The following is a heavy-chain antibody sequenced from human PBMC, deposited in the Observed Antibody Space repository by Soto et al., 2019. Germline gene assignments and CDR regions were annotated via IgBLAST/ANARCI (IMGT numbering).Heavy chain of an antibody. J-gene: IGHJ4*02. CDR2: ISSSSSYI. D-gene: IGHD4-17*01. CDR3: ARDLDYGDHYFDD. V-gene: IGHV3-21*01. CDR1: GFTFSSYS. Sequence: GGSLRLSCAASGFTFSSYSMNWVRQAPGKGLEWVSSISSSSSYIYYADSVKGRFTISRDNAKNSLYLQMNSLRAEDTAVYYCARDLDYGDHYFDDWGQGTLVTGSS.